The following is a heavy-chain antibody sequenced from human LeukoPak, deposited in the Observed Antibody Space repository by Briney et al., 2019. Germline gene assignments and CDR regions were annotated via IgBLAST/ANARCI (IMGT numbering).Heavy chain of an antibody. CDR1: GGSISSYY. V-gene: IGHV4-59*01. D-gene: IGHD7-27*01. CDR3: AREGRNWGEPFDY. CDR2: IYYSGST. Sequence: SETLSLTCTVSGGSISSYYWSWIRQPPGKGLEWIGYIYYSGSTNYNPSLKSRVTISVDTSKNQFSLKLSSVTAADTAVYYCAREGRNWGEPFDYWGQGTLVTVSS. J-gene: IGHJ4*02.